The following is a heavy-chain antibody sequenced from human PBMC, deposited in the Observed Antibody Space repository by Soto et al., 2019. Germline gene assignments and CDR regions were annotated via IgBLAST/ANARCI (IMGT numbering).Heavy chain of an antibody. V-gene: IGHV1-69*13. CDR1: GGTFSSYA. J-gene: IGHJ6*03. Sequence: SVKVSCKASGGTFSSYAISWVRQAPGQGLEWMGGIIAIFGTANYAQKFQGRVTMTADESTSTAYMELRSLRSDDTAVYYCARFAPLVYDYTSAYYYMDVWGKGTTVTVSS. CDR2: IIAIFGTA. CDR3: ARFAPLVYDYTSAYYYMDV. D-gene: IGHD3-16*01.